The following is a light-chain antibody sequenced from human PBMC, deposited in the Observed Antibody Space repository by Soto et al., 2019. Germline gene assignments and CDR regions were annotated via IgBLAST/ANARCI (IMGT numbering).Light chain of an antibody. CDR1: QSVLYSSTNRNY. CDR3: HQYYSTPFT. J-gene: IGKJ3*01. V-gene: IGKV4-1*01. CDR2: WAS. Sequence: DIVMTQSPDSLAVSLGERATINCKSSQSVLYSSTNRNYLAWYQQKPGQAPKLLIYWASTRESGVPDRFSGSGSGTDFTLTISSLQAEDVAVYYCHQYYSTPFTFGPGTKVDIK.